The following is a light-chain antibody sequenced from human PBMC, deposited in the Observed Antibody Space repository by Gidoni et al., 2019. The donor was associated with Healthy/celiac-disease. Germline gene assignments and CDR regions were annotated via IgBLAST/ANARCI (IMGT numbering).Light chain of an antibody. V-gene: IGKV3-20*01. CDR1: QSVSSSY. CDR3: QQYGSSPGVT. J-gene: IGKJ3*01. Sequence: EIVLTQSPGTLSLSPGERATLSCRASQSVSSSYLAWYQQKPGQASRLLIYGASSRATGIPDRFSGSGSGTDFTLTIRRMEPEDFAVYYCQQYGSSPGVTFGPGTKVDIK. CDR2: GAS.